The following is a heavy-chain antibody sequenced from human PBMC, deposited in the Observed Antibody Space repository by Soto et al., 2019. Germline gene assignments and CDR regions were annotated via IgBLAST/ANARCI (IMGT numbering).Heavy chain of an antibody. CDR2: VSSSSSYT. J-gene: IGHJ4*02. V-gene: IGHV3-11*06. D-gene: IGHD3-3*01. Sequence: GSLRLSCAASGFIFSDYYMTWIRQAPGKGLEWVSYVSSSSSYTNYADSVKGRFTISRDNAKNSLFLQMNSLRVEDTAVYYCARGLWDSISIIPDYWGQGTLVTVSS. CDR1: GFIFSDYY. CDR3: ARGLWDSISIIPDY.